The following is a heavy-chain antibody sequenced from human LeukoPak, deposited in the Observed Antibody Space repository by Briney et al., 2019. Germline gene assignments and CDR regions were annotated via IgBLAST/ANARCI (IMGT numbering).Heavy chain of an antibody. CDR1: GGSISNALYY. CDR2: IFHSGNT. J-gene: IGHJ5*02. Sequence: SETLSLTCSVSGGSISNALYYWRWIRQAPGKGLEWIGSIFHSGNTYYNPSLKGRVTLSVDTSKDHFSMRLRSVTAADTAVYFCAGVIRTGLVSGDWFDPWSQGTLVTVSS. CDR3: AGVIRTGLVSGDWFDP. D-gene: IGHD5-18*01. V-gene: IGHV4-39*02.